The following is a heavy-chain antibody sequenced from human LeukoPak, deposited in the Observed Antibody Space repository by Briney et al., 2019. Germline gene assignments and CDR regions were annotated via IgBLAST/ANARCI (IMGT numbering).Heavy chain of an antibody. CDR2: IYPGDSDT. CDR3: ARPVADNQDSNYGY. D-gene: IGHD4-11*01. J-gene: IGHJ4*02. V-gene: IGHV5-51*01. CDR1: GYSFTSYW. Sequence: GESLKISCKGSGYSFTSYWIGWVRQVPGKGLGWVGIIYPGDSDTRYSPSFQGQVTISADKSISTAYLQWSSLKASDTAMYYCARPVADNQDSNYGYWGQGTLVTVSS.